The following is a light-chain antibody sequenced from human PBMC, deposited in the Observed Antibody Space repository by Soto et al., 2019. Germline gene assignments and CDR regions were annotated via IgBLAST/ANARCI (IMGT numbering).Light chain of an antibody. J-gene: IGLJ2*01. V-gene: IGLV1-44*01. Sequence: QSVLTQPPSASGTPGQRVTFSCSGSSSNIGSNAVNWYQQFPGTAPKVLIYRNDQRPSGVPDRFSGSKSGTSASLAISGLQSEYEADYYCTVWDDSLNGRLFGGGTKVTVL. CDR3: TVWDDSLNGRL. CDR1: SSNIGSNA. CDR2: RND.